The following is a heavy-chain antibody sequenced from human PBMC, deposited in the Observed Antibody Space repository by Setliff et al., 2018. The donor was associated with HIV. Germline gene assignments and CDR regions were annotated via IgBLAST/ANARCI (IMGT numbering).Heavy chain of an antibody. CDR2: ISAYNGNT. CDR1: GYTFTSYG. CDR3: VRRATAAEVFDY. D-gene: IGHD6-13*01. V-gene: IGHV1-18*01. Sequence: ASVKVSCKASGYTFTSYGISWVRQAPGQGLEWMGWISAYNGNTNYAQKFQGRVTMTRNTSISTAYMELSSLRSEDTAVYYCVRRATAAEVFDYWGQGTLVTVSS. J-gene: IGHJ4*02.